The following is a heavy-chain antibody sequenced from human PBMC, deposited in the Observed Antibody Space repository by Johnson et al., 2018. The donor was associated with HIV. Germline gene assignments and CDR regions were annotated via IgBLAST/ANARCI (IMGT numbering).Heavy chain of an antibody. D-gene: IGHD2-8*01. CDR2: LSYYRSIK. Sequence: QEQPVESGGGVVQPGKSLRLSCAASGFTFSSSAMHWVRQAPGQGLQRVALLSYYRSIKYLADSVKGRFPISRDNSKNTLHLQMNSLRPEDTAVYYCARNSGNGLVLRGDAFDIWGQGTMVTVSS. CDR1: GFTFSSSA. CDR3: ARNSGNGLVLRGDAFDI. J-gene: IGHJ3*02. V-gene: IGHV3-30-3*01.